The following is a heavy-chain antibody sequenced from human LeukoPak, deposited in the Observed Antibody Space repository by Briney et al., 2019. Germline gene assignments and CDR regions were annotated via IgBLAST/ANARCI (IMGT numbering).Heavy chain of an antibody. CDR1: GFTFSSYE. D-gene: IGHD3-16*02. J-gene: IGHJ4*02. Sequence: GGSLRLSCAASGFTFSSYEMNWVRQAPGKGLEWVSYISSSGSTIYYADSVKGRFTISRDNAKNSLYLQMNSLRAEDTAVYYCAKHPFMITFGGVIVPYFDYWGQGTLVTVSS. CDR2: ISSSGSTI. V-gene: IGHV3-48*03. CDR3: AKHPFMITFGGVIVPYFDY.